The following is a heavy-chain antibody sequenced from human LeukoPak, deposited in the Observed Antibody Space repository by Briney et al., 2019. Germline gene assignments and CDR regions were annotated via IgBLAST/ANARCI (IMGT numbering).Heavy chain of an antibody. V-gene: IGHV1-24*01. CDR3: ATDSAINYYGSGLDV. CDR2: FDPEDGET. CDR1: GYTLTELS. D-gene: IGHD3-10*01. J-gene: IGHJ6*02. Sequence: ASVKVSCKVSGYTLTELSMHWVRQAPGKGLEWMGGFDPEDGETIYAQKFQGRVTMTEDTSTDTAYMELSSLRSEDAAVYYCATDSAINYYGSGLDVWGQGTTVTVSS.